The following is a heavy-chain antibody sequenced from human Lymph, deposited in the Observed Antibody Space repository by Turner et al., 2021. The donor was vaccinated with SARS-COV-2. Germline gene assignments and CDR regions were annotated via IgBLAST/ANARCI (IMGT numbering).Heavy chain of an antibody. Sequence: QVQLVQSGAEVKKPGASVKVACQVSGYTLTELSMHWVRQAPGKGLEWMGGLDPEDGEIIYAQKFQGRVTMTEDTSTDTAYMELSSLRSEDTAVYYCATVLCTGSSCYYYGMDVWGQGTTVTVSS. J-gene: IGHJ6*02. D-gene: IGHD2-15*01. V-gene: IGHV1-24*01. CDR2: LDPEDGEI. CDR3: ATVLCTGSSCYYYGMDV. CDR1: GYTLTELS.